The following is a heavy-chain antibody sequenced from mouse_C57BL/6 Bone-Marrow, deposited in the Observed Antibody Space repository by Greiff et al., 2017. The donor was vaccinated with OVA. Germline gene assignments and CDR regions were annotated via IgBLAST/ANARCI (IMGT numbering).Heavy chain of an antibody. J-gene: IGHJ2*01. CDR3: ARNYYGSSVDY. V-gene: IGHV1-64*01. Sequence: QVQLQQPGAELVKPGASVKLSCKASGYTFTSYWMHWVKQRPGQGLEWIGMIHPNSGSTNYNEKFKSKATLTVDKSSSTAYMQLSSLTSEDSAVDYCARNYYGSSVDYWGQGTTLTVSS. CDR1: GYTFTSYW. CDR2: IHPNSGST. D-gene: IGHD1-1*01.